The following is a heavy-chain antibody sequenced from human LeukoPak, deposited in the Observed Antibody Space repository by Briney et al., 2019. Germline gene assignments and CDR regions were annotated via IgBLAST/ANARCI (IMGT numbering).Heavy chain of an antibody. Sequence: ASVKVSCKASGYTFTSYDINWVRQATGQGLEWMGWMNPNSGNRGYAQKFQGRVTMTRNTAISTAYMELSSLRSEDTAVYYCARGLRYYDSSGYYSFDYWGQGTLVTVSS. CDR1: GYTFTSYD. D-gene: IGHD3-22*01. V-gene: IGHV1-8*01. J-gene: IGHJ4*02. CDR3: ARGLRYYDSSGYYSFDY. CDR2: MNPNSGNR.